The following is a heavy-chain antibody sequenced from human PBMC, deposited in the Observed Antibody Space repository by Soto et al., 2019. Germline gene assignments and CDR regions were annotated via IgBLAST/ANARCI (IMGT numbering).Heavy chain of an antibody. CDR3: ARVLLRSFSYFWSGYYTQGFGAFNI. CDR2: IYPGDSDT. CDR1: GYRFTSYW. Sequence: GESLKISCKGSGYRFTSYWIGWVRQMPGKGLEWMGIIYPGDSDTRYSPSFQGQVTISADKSISTAYLQWRSLKASDTAMYYCARVLLRSFSYFWSGYYTQGFGAFNIFGRGTMIVFSS. D-gene: IGHD3-3*01. J-gene: IGHJ3*02. V-gene: IGHV5-51*01.